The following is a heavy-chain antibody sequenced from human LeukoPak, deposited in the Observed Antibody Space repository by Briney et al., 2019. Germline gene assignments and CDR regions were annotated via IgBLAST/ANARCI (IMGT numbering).Heavy chain of an antibody. V-gene: IGHV4-34*01. J-gene: IGHJ6*02. CDR1: GGSFSGYY. Sequence: SGTLSLTCAVYGGSFSGYYWSWIRQPPGKGLEWIGEINHSGSTNYNPSLKSRVTISVDTSKNQFSLKLSSVTAADTAVYYCARIGYCSGGSCYDEVWGQGTTVTVSS. CDR2: INHSGST. CDR3: ARIGYCSGGSCYDEV. D-gene: IGHD2-15*01.